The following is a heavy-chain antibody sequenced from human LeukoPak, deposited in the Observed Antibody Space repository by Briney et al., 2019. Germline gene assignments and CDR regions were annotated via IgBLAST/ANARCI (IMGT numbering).Heavy chain of an antibody. V-gene: IGHV1-24*01. D-gene: IGHD1-26*01. CDR2: FDPEDGET. CDR3: ATGHEVGATLDYFDY. Sequence: GASVKVSCKVSGYTLTELSMHWVRQAPGKGLEWMGGFDPEDGETIYAQKFQGRVTMTEDTSTDTAYMELSSLRSEDTAVYYCATGHEVGATLDYFDYWGQGTLVTVSS. CDR1: GYTLTELS. J-gene: IGHJ4*02.